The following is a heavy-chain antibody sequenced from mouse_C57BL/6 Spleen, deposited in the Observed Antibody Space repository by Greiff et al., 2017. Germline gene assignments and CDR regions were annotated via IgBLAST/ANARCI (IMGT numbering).Heavy chain of an antibody. CDR1: GYAFSSSW. J-gene: IGHJ4*01. V-gene: IGHV1-82*01. Sequence: QVQLQQSGPELVKPGASVKISCKASGYAFSSSWMNWAKQRPGKGLEWIGRIYPGDGDTNYNGKFKGKATLTADTSSSTAYMQLSSLTSEDSAVYFCARSGGNYAMDYWGQGTSVTVSS. CDR2: IYPGDGDT. D-gene: IGHD2-14*01. CDR3: ARSGGNYAMDY.